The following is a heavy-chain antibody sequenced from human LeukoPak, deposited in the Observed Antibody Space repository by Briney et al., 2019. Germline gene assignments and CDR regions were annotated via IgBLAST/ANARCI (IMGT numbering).Heavy chain of an antibody. CDR3: AKVGYCSSTSCYESGDAFDI. D-gene: IGHD2-2*01. V-gene: IGHV3-23*01. Sequence: GGSLRLSCAASGFTFSSYAMSWVRQAPGKGLEWVSAISGSGGSTYYADSVKGRFTISRDNSKNTLYLQMNSLRAEDTAVYYCAKVGYCSSTSCYESGDAFDIWGQGTMVTVSS. CDR1: GFTFSSYA. CDR2: ISGSGGST. J-gene: IGHJ3*02.